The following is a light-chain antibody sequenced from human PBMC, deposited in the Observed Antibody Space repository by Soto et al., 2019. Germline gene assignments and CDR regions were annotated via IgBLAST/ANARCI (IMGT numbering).Light chain of an antibody. V-gene: IGKV3-20*01. Sequence: EIVLTQSPGPLSLSPGERASFSCRASQSVGSDYLGWYQHKPSQAPRLLIRAASRRATGIPDRFSGSGSGTDFTLTINNLDPEDSAVYFCQQHGTSPRTFGQGPKLEIK. J-gene: IGKJ2*01. CDR1: QSVGSDY. CDR2: AAS. CDR3: QQHGTSPRT.